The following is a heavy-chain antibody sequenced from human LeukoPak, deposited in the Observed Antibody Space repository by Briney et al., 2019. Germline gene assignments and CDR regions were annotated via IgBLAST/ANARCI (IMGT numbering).Heavy chain of an antibody. D-gene: IGHD2/OR15-2a*01. Sequence: SVRVSCKASGGTFSSYAVSWVRQAPGKGLEWMGGIIPIFGTANYAQKFQGRVAITTDESTSTAYMELSSLRSEDTAVYYCARATPTYGSYYYYMDVWGKGTTVTVSS. CDR2: IIPIFGTA. CDR3: ARATPTYGSYYYYMDV. CDR1: GGTFSSYA. V-gene: IGHV1-69*05. J-gene: IGHJ6*03.